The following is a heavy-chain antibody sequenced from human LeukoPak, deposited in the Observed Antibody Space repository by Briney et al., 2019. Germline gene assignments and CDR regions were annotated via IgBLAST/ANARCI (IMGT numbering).Heavy chain of an antibody. V-gene: IGHV3-30*02. D-gene: IGHD3-22*01. CDR3: AKGGHYYYDSSGFDY. CDR2: IRYDGSNK. CDR1: GFTFSSYG. Sequence: HAGGSLRLSCAASGFTFSSYGMHWVRQAPGKGLEWVAFIRYDGSNKYYADSVKGRFTISRDNSKNTLYLQMNSLRAEDTAVYYCAKGGHYYYDSSGFDYWGQGTLVTVSS. J-gene: IGHJ4*02.